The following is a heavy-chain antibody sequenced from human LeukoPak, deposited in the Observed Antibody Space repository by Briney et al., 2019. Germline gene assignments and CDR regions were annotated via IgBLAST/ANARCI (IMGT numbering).Heavy chain of an antibody. D-gene: IGHD3-10*01. CDR2: IYPGDSDT. CDR1: GYSFTSYW. Sequence: EESLKISCKGSGYSFTSYWIGWVRHVPGKGLEYMGIIYPGDSDTRYSLSFQGQVTISADKSISTAYLQWSSLKASDTAMYYCATLVGYGSFFDYWGQGTLVTVS. V-gene: IGHV5-51*01. CDR3: ATLVGYGSFFDY. J-gene: IGHJ4*02.